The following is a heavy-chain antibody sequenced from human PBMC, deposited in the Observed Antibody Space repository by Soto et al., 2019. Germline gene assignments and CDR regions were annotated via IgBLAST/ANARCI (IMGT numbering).Heavy chain of an antibody. CDR1: GGSISSSNW. J-gene: IGHJ6*02. CDR3: ARLNYDFWSGPLYGMDV. V-gene: IGHV4-4*02. D-gene: IGHD3-3*01. Sequence: TLSLTCAVSGGSISSSNWWSWVRQPPGKGLEGIGEIYHSGSTNYNPSLKSRVTISVDKSKNQFSLKLSSVTAADTAVYYCARLNYDFWSGPLYGMDVWGPGTTVTLSS. CDR2: IYHSGST.